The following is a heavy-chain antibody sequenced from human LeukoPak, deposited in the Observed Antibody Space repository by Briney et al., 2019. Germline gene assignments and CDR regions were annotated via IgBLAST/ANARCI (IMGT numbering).Heavy chain of an antibody. Sequence: PSETLSLTCTVSGGSISSYYWGWIRQPAGKGLEWIGRIYTSGSTNYNPSLKSRVTMSVDTSKNQFSLKLSSVTAADTAVYYCARVWCSSTSCYPYRHWWFDPWGQGTLVTVSS. J-gene: IGHJ5*02. D-gene: IGHD2-2*01. V-gene: IGHV4-4*07. CDR2: IYTSGST. CDR1: GGSISSYY. CDR3: ARVWCSSTSCYPYRHWWFDP.